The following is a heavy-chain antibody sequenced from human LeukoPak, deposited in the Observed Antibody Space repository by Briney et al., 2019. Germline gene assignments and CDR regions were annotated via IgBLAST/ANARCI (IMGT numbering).Heavy chain of an antibody. Sequence: ASVKVSCKASGYTFTGYYMHWVRQAPGQGLEWMGWINPNSGGTNYAQKFQGRITMTRDTSISTAYMELSRLRSDDTAVFYCAKTFYFDNTGYYTFDYWGQGTLVTVSS. V-gene: IGHV1-2*02. D-gene: IGHD3-22*01. CDR1: GYTFTGYY. J-gene: IGHJ4*02. CDR2: INPNSGGT. CDR3: AKTFYFDNTGYYTFDY.